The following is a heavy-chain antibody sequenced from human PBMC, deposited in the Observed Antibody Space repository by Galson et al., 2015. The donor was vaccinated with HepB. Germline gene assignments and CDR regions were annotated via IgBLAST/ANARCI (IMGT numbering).Heavy chain of an antibody. V-gene: IGHV1-18*01. Sequence: SVKVSCKASGFSFTTYFISWVRQAPGQGLEWMGGINPRNGATNYAQKVQGRVTMTTDTSTNTAYLKLTVLTPAASAVYYCARAVEGTVFPGAFFYSCDVWGQGTTDPVSS. CDR1: GFSFTTYF. J-gene: IGHJ6*02. CDR2: INPRNGAT. CDR3: ARAVEGTVFPGAFFYSCDV. D-gene: IGHD3-3*02.